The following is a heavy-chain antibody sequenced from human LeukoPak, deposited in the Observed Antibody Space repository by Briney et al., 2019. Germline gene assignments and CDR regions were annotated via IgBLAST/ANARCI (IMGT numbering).Heavy chain of an antibody. CDR3: ARLDCSSTSCYYYYGLDV. V-gene: IGHV3-48*01. J-gene: IGHJ6*02. CDR2: ISGTGNTI. CDR1: GFTFTTYS. D-gene: IGHD2-2*01. Sequence: GGSLRLSCAASGFTFTTYSMNWVRQAPGKGLEWVSYISGTGNTIYYADSVKGRFTIYRDNTHNSLYLQMNSLRAEDTAVYYCARLDCSSTSCYYYYGLDVWRQRTTVTVSS.